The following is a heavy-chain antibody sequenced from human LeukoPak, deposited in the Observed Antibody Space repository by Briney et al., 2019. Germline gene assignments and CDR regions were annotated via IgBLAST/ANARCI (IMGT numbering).Heavy chain of an antibody. J-gene: IGHJ4*02. CDR2: INPNSGGT. CDR3: ARAHVLLWFGELYYFDY. V-gene: IGHV1-2*02. D-gene: IGHD3-10*01. CDR1: GYTFTGYY. Sequence: ASVKVSCKASGYTFTGYYMHWVRQAPGQGLEWMGWINPNSGGTNYAQKFQGRVTMTRGTSISTAYMELSRLRSDDTAVYYCARAHVLLWFGELYYFDYWGQGTLVTVSS.